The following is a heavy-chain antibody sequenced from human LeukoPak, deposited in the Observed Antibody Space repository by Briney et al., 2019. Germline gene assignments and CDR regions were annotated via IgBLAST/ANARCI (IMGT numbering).Heavy chain of an antibody. CDR1: GGSISSYY. D-gene: IGHD6-13*01. CDR3: ARGRAAGYFDY. Sequence: SGTLSLTCTVSGGSISSYYWSWIRQPPGKGREWIGYIYYSGSTNYNPSLKSRVTISVDTSKNQFSLKLSSVTAADTAVYYCARGRAAGYFDYWGQGTLVTVSS. CDR2: IYYSGST. V-gene: IGHV4-59*01. J-gene: IGHJ4*02.